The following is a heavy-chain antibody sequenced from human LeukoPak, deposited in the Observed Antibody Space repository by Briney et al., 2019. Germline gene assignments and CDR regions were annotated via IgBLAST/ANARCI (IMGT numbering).Heavy chain of an antibody. CDR1: GYTFTGYY. Sequence: ASVKASCKASGYTFTGYYMHWVRQAPGQGLEWMGWINPNSGGTNYAQKFQGRVTMTRDTSISTAYMELSRLRSDDTAVYYCARDLGGLVSGSYYGNWFDPWGQGTLVTVSS. D-gene: IGHD3-10*01. V-gene: IGHV1-2*02. CDR2: INPNSGGT. CDR3: ARDLGGLVSGSYYGNWFDP. J-gene: IGHJ5*02.